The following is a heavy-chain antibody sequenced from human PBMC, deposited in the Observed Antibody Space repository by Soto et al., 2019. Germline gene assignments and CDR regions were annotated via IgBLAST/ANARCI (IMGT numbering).Heavy chain of an antibody. J-gene: IGHJ5*02. Sequence: EVQLVESGGGLVKPGGSLRLSCAASGFTFSSYSMNWVRQAPGKGLEWVSSISSSSSYIYYADSVKGRFTISRDNAKNSLYLQMNSLRAEETAVYYCARDLVDSEGSNWFDPWGQGTLVTVSS. CDR3: ARDLVDSEGSNWFDP. D-gene: IGHD3-9*01. CDR2: ISSSSSYI. V-gene: IGHV3-21*01. CDR1: GFTFSSYS.